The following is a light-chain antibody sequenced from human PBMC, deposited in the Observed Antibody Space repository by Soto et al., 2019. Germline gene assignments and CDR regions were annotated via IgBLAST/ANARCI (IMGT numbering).Light chain of an antibody. J-gene: IGLJ2*01. CDR2: EVS. V-gene: IGLV2-8*01. CDR1: SSDVGGYNY. Sequence: QSVLTQPPSASGSPGQSVTISCTATSSDVGGYNYVSWYQQHPGKAPKLMIYEVSKRPSGVPDRFSGSKSGNTASLTVSGLQAEDEADYYCSSYAGSNNVVFGGGTKVTVL. CDR3: SSYAGSNNVV.